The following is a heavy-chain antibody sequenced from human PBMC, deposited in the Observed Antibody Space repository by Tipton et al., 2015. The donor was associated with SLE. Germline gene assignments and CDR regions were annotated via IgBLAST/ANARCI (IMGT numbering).Heavy chain of an antibody. CDR1: GGSISSHY. J-gene: IGHJ2*01. CDR2: IYYSGST. D-gene: IGHD5/OR15-5a*01. CDR3: ARGPLLDL. V-gene: IGHV4-59*11. Sequence: LTCTVSGGSISSHYWSWIRQPPGKGLEWIGYIYYSGSTYYNPSLKSRVTISVDRSKNQFSLKLSSVTAADTAVYYCARGPLLDLWGRGTLVTVSS.